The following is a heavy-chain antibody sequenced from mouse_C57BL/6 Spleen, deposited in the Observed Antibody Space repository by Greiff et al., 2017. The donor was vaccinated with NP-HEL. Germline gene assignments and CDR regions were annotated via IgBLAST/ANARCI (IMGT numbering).Heavy chain of an antibody. D-gene: IGHD2-5*01. CDR3: ARNSNYRYFDV. CDR1: GYTFTSYW. Sequence: VQLQQPGAELVRPGTSVKLSCKASGYTFTSYWMHWVKQRPGQGLEWIGVIDPSDSYTNYNQKFKGKATLTVDTSSSTAYMQLSSLTSEDSAVYYCARNSNYRYFDVWGTGTTVTVSS. CDR2: IDPSDSYT. J-gene: IGHJ1*03. V-gene: IGHV1-59*01.